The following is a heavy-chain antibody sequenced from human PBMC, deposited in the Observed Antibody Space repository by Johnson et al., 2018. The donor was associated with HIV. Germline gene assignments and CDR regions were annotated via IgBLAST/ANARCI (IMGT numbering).Heavy chain of an antibody. CDR2: INWNGGST. Sequence: QLVESGGGVVRPGGSLRLSCAASGFTFDDYGMSWVRQAPGKGLEWVSGINWNGGSTGYTDSVKGRFTISRDNAKNSLYLQMNSLRAEDTALYYCARSLGSQPLRGAFDIWGQGTMVTVSS. D-gene: IGHD1-26*01. J-gene: IGHJ3*02. V-gene: IGHV3-20*04. CDR3: ARSLGSQPLRGAFDI. CDR1: GFTFDDYG.